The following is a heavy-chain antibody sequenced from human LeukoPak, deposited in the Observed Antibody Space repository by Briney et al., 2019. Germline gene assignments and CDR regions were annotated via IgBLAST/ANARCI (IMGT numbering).Heavy chain of an antibody. J-gene: IGHJ4*02. CDR3: ARARYSSAWYDC. Sequence: GGSLRLSCVASGFTVSSNYMSWVRQAPGKGLEWVSVIYSGGSTLYADSVRGRFTISRDNPKNTLYLQMNSLRAEDTAVYYCARARYSSAWYDCWGQGTLVTVSS. CDR1: GFTVSSNY. V-gene: IGHV3-53*01. D-gene: IGHD6-19*01. CDR2: IYSGGST.